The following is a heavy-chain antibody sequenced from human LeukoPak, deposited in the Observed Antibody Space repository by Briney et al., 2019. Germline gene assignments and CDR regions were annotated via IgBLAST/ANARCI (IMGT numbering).Heavy chain of an antibody. Sequence: SGTLSLTCAVSDGSISSSNWWSWVRQPPGKGLEWIGEIYHSGSTNYNPSLKSRVTISVDKSKNQFSLKLSSVTAADTAVYYCASLVAVAEGPFDYWGQGTLVTVSS. J-gene: IGHJ4*02. D-gene: IGHD6-19*01. V-gene: IGHV4-4*02. CDR3: ASLVAVAEGPFDY. CDR2: IYHSGST. CDR1: DGSISSSNW.